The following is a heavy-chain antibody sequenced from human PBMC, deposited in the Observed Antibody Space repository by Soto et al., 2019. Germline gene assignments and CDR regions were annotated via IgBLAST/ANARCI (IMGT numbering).Heavy chain of an antibody. J-gene: IGHJ4*02. CDR2: ISYDGSNK. D-gene: IGHD3-16*01. V-gene: IGHV3-30-3*01. CDR3: ARVPEWFGSYATTYYFDY. Sequence: QVQLVESGGGVVQPGRSLRLSCAASGFTFSSYAMHWVRQAPGKGLEWVAVISYDGSNKYYADSVKGRFTISRDNSKNTLYLQMNSLRAEDTAVYYCARVPEWFGSYATTYYFDYWGQGTLVTVSS. CDR1: GFTFSSYA.